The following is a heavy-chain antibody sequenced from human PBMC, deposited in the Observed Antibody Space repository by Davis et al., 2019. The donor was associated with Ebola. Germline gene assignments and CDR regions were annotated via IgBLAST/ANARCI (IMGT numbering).Heavy chain of an antibody. J-gene: IGHJ4*02. CDR3: ARVSDPGAMATLRFDY. Sequence: AASVKVSCKASGYTFTSYGISWVRQAPGQGLEWMGIINPSGGSTSYAQKFQGRVTMTRDTSTSTVYMELSSLGSEDTAVYYCARVSDPGAMATLRFDYWGQGTLVTVSS. CDR2: INPSGGST. D-gene: IGHD5-24*01. V-gene: IGHV1-46*01. CDR1: GYTFTSYG.